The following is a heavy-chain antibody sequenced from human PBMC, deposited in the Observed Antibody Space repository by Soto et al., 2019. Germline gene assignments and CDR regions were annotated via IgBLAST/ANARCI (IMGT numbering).Heavy chain of an antibody. D-gene: IGHD6-13*01. J-gene: IGHJ4*02. CDR3: ARLSSSSWYFDY. CDR2: IYYSGST. Sequence: QLQLQESGPGLVKPSETLSLTCTVSGGSISSSSYYWGWIRQPPGKGLEWMGSIYYSGSTYSNPSLKSRVTISVDTSKNQFSLKLSSVTAADTAVYYCARLSSSSWYFDYWGQGTLVTVSS. V-gene: IGHV4-39*01. CDR1: GGSISSSSYY.